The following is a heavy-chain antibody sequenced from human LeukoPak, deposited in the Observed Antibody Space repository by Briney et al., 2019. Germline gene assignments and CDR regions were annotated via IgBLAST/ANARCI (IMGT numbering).Heavy chain of an antibody. CDR2: IDRDGSRI. J-gene: IGHJ4*02. Sequence: GGSLRLSCAVSGFTFSSYWMHWVRQAPGKGLVWVSRIDRDGSRINYADSVKGRFTISRDNGKNTLFLQMNSLRAEDAAVYYCVRGNDYGSPHYWGQGTLATVSS. D-gene: IGHD5-12*01. V-gene: IGHV3-74*01. CDR1: GFTFSSYW. CDR3: VRGNDYGSPHY.